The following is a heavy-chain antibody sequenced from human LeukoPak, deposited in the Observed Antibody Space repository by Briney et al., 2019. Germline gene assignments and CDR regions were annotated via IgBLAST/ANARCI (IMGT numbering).Heavy chain of an antibody. CDR2: IIPIFGTA. J-gene: IGHJ4*02. CDR3: AGSRDGYNPYYFDY. Sequence: ASVKVSCKASGGTFSSYAISWVRQAPGQGLEWMGGIIPIFGTANYAQKFQGRVTITADESTSTAYMELSSLRSEDTAVYYCAGSRDGYNPYYFDYWGQGTLVTVSS. D-gene: IGHD5-24*01. V-gene: IGHV1-69*13. CDR1: GGTFSSYA.